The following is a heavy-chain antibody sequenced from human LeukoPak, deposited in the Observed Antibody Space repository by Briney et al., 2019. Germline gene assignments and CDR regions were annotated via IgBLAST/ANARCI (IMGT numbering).Heavy chain of an antibody. CDR3: AGAYCSGGSCYNTY. CDR1: GGSFSGYY. Sequence: SETLSLTCAVYGGSFSGYYWSWIRQPPGKGLEWIGEINHSGSTNYNPSLKSRVTISVGTSKNQFSLKLSSVTAADTAVYYCAGAYCSGGSCYNTYWGQGTLVTVSS. V-gene: IGHV4-34*01. D-gene: IGHD2-15*01. J-gene: IGHJ4*02. CDR2: INHSGST.